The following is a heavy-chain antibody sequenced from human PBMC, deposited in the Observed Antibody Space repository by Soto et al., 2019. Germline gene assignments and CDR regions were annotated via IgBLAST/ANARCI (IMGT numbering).Heavy chain of an antibody. CDR2: IITAFGPA. J-gene: IGHJ4*02. D-gene: IGHD6-13*01. CDR3: AAGGSWARLDN. Sequence: QVQLVQYGAEVKKPGSSLKVSCTASGGTLNNYAISWLRQAPGQGLEWMGGIITAFGPAIYAQKFQGRVSITAEESTQTAHMDLSSLRSEDTDVYYFAAGGSWARLDNWGQGTLVTVSS. V-gene: IGHV1-69*01. CDR1: GGTLNNYA.